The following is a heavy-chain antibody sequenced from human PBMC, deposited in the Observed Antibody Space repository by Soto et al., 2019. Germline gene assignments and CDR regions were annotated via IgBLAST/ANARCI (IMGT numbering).Heavy chain of an antibody. J-gene: IGHJ6*02. CDR1: GCTFSSYA. CDR3: ARPSLRFLAWSLPNYYYYGMDV. D-gene: IGHD3-3*01. V-gene: IGHV1-69*01. Sequence: QVQLVQSGAEVKKPGSSVKVSCKASGCTFSSYAISWVRQAPGQGLEWMGGIIPIFGTANYAQKFQGRVTITADESRSTAYMELSSLRSEDTAVYYCARPSLRFLAWSLPNYYYYGMDVWGRGTTVTVSS. CDR2: IIPIFGTA.